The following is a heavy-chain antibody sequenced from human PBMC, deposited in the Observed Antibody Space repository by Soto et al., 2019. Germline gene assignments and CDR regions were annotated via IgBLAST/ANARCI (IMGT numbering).Heavy chain of an antibody. J-gene: IGHJ5*02. CDR3: ARGWGIAAPGPNWFDP. V-gene: IGHV1-2*02. CDR1: GYSLSGYY. CDR2: INPNSGGT. Sequence: ASVKVSCKASGYSLSGYYLHWVRQAPGQGPEWMGWINPNSGGTKYVQKFQGRVTMTRDTSISTVYLELSRLRSDDTAVYYCARGWGIAAPGPNWFDPWGQGTLVTVSS. D-gene: IGHD6-13*01.